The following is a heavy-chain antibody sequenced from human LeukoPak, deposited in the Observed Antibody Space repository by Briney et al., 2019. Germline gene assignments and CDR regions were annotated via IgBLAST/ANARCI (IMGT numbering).Heavy chain of an antibody. J-gene: IGHJ4*02. CDR1: GDTISIYY. CDR3: ARDRELGY. D-gene: IGHD3-10*01. V-gene: IGHV4-59*01. Sequence: SETLSLTCSVSGDTISIYYWSWIRQPPGKGLEWIGYIYNSGSTNYNPSLKSRVTISVDTSKNQFSLKLTSVTAADTAVYYCARDRELGYWGQGTLVTVSS. CDR2: IYNSGST.